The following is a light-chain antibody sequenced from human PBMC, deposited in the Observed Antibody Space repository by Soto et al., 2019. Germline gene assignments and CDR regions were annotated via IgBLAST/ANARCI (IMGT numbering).Light chain of an antibody. CDR1: QSVSSN. CDR3: QQYNDWPLT. V-gene: IGKV3-15*01. J-gene: IGKJ1*01. Sequence: EIVMTQSPVTLSVSPGERATLSCRASQSVSSNLAWYQQKPGQAPNLLIYGAFTRATGIPARFSGTGSGTEFTLTISSLQSEDFALYYCQQYNDWPLTFGQGTKVDIK. CDR2: GAF.